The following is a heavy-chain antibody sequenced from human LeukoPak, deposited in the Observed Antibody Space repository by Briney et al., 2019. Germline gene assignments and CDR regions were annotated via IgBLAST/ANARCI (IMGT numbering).Heavy chain of an antibody. CDR3: ARGIRTGYGY. CDR2: VDYSGTT. Sequence: LEPLSLTCSVSGDSVSSGNYYWSWIRQPPGKGLEWIGHVDYSGTTSYNPSLRRRVAISLETSKNQFSLKVMYLTAADMAVYYCARGIRTGYGYWGQGILVIVSS. D-gene: IGHD1-1*01. CDR1: GDSVSSGNYY. V-gene: IGHV4-61*01. J-gene: IGHJ4*02.